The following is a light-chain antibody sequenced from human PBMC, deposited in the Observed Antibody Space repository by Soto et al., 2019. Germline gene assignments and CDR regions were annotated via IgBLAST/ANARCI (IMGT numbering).Light chain of an antibody. CDR2: DVA. V-gene: IGLV2-11*01. CDR3: CSYTGTDIHYV. CDR1: SSNGGGHNY. Sequence: QSALTQPRSVSGSPGQSGTISCTGTSSNGGGHNYVSWYQQHPGKAPKLIISDVANRPSGVPDRFSCSKSGNTASLTISGLQPEDEADYYCCSYTGTDIHYVFGSGTKLTV. J-gene: IGLJ1*01.